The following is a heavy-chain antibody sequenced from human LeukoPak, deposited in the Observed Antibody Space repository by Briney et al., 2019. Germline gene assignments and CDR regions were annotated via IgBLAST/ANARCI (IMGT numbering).Heavy chain of an antibody. CDR1: GFTFSNYA. J-gene: IGHJ6*03. Sequence: GGSLRLSCAASGFTFSNYAMNWVRQAPGRGLEWVSGFSGSGGTTYYADSVKGRFTISRDNPKNTLYLQMNSLRVEDTAVYYCANGNRCTSPNCLGYYYFYMDVWGKGTTVTVSS. CDR2: FSGSGGTT. CDR3: ANGNRCTSPNCLGYYYFYMDV. D-gene: IGHD2-8*01. V-gene: IGHV3-23*01.